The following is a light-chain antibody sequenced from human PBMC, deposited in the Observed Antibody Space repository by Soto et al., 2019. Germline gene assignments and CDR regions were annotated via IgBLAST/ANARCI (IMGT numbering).Light chain of an antibody. V-gene: IGKV1-5*01. CDR1: QPIRDW. CDR2: DAT. CDR3: QQYDSDSNT. Sequence: DVQLIQSPSTLSASIGDRVTITCRFSQPIRDWVAWYQQKPGKAPKLLLYDATNSDSGVPSRFSGSGSETEFTLTISSLQPGDFATYHCQQYDSDSNTFGQGTRVEL. J-gene: IGKJ1*01.